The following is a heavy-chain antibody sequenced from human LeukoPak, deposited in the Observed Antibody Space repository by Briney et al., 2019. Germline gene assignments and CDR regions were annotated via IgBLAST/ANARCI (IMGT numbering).Heavy chain of an antibody. CDR3: ASRYDFWSGYYLGHDY. Sequence: GGSLRLSCAASGFTFSSYAMSWVRQAPGKGLEWVSAISGSGGSTYYADSVKGRFTISRDNSKNTLYLQMNSLRAEDTAVYYCASRYDFWSGYYLGHDYWGQGTLVTVSS. CDR1: GFTFSSYA. CDR2: ISGSGGST. J-gene: IGHJ4*02. V-gene: IGHV3-23*01. D-gene: IGHD3-3*01.